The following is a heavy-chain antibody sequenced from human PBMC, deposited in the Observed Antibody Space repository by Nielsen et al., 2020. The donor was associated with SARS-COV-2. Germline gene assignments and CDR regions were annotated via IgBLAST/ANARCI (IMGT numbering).Heavy chain of an antibody. D-gene: IGHD6-13*01. CDR2: ISYDGSNK. J-gene: IGHJ3*02. CDR3: ARIADGGESIAAADRSAFDI. Sequence: GESLKISCAASGFTFSSYAMHWVRQAPGKGLEWVAVISYDGSNKYYADSVKGRFTISRDNSKNTLYLQMNSLRAEDTAVYYCARIADGGESIAAADRSAFDIWGQGTMVTVSS. V-gene: IGHV3-30-3*01. CDR1: GFTFSSYA.